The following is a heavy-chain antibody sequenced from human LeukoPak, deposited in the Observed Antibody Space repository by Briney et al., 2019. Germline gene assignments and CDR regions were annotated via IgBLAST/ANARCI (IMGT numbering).Heavy chain of an antibody. CDR2: IYYSGST. Sequence: PSEALSLTCTVSGGSISSYYWSWIRQPPGKGLEWVGYIYYSGSTNYNPSLKSRVTISVDTSKNQFSLKLSSVTAADTALYYCARASKVYSYGTLFDYWGQGTLVTVSS. CDR3: ARASKVYSYGTLFDY. V-gene: IGHV4-59*01. J-gene: IGHJ4*02. D-gene: IGHD5-18*01. CDR1: GGSISSYY.